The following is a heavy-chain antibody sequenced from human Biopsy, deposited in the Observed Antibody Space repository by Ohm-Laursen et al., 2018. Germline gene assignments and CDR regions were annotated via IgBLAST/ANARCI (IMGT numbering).Heavy chain of an antibody. D-gene: IGHD3-9*01. CDR2: NIPILGTG. CDR3: ATKLTGYFHH. J-gene: IGHJ1*01. Sequence: SSVKASCKAPGGTFSKYGVNWVRQAPGQGLEWLGGNIPILGTGNYAQKFQDGVTVAADTSTSTATMELRSLRSDDTAAYYCATKLTGYFHHWGQGTLVIVSS. V-gene: IGHV1-69*06. CDR1: GGTFSKYG.